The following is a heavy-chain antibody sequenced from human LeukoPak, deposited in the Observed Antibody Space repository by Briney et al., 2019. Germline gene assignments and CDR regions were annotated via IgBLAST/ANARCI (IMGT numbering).Heavy chain of an antibody. CDR1: GFTVSSNY. Sequence: GGSLRLSCAVSGFTVSSNYMNWVRQAPGKGLVWVSRINSDGSSTSYADSVKGRFTISRDNAKNTLYLQMNSLRAEDTAVYYCARDPSYSSGWEDYWGQGTLVTVSS. V-gene: IGHV3-74*01. J-gene: IGHJ4*02. CDR2: INSDGSST. D-gene: IGHD6-19*01. CDR3: ARDPSYSSGWEDY.